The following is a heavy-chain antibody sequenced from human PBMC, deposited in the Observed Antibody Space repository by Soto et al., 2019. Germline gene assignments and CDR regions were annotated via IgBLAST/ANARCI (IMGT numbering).Heavy chain of an antibody. V-gene: IGHV6-1*01. CDR3: ARSTRYSYGSPPQFDP. CDR1: GDSVSSNSAA. D-gene: IGHD5-18*01. CDR2: TYYRSKWYN. Sequence: QVQLQQSGPGLVKPSQTLSLTCAISGDSVSSNSAAWNWIRQPPSRGLEWLGRTYYRSKWYNDYAVAVKSRITTTPDTSKNQFSLQLNSVTPEDTAVYYCARSTRYSYGSPPQFDPWGQGTLVTVSS. J-gene: IGHJ5*02.